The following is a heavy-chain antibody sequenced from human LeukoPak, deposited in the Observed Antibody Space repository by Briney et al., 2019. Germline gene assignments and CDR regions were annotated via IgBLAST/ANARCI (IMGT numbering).Heavy chain of an antibody. V-gene: IGHV4-4*07. CDR2: IYTSGST. J-gene: IGHJ6*02. CDR3: ARALVVVAARVNYYYGMDV. Sequence: SETLSLTCTVSGGSMSSYYWSWIPQPAGKGLEWIGRIYTSGSTNYNPSLKSRVTMSVDTSKNQFSLKLSSVTAADTAVYYCARALVVVAARVNYYYGMDVWGQGTTVTVSS. D-gene: IGHD2-15*01. CDR1: GGSMSSYY.